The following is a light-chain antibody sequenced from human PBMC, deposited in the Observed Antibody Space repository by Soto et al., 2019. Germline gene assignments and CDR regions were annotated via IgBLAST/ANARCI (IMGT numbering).Light chain of an antibody. Sequence: QSVLTQHASVSGSPGQSITISCTGTSSNVGSYNFVSWYRQYPGKAPELIIYEVSQRPSTFFNRYSGSKSGNTASLTVSGLQSDDEADYYCCSYAGNNSLVFGGGTKVTVL. CDR1: SSNVGSYNF. CDR2: EVS. CDR3: CSYAGNNSLV. J-gene: IGLJ3*02. V-gene: IGLV2-23*02.